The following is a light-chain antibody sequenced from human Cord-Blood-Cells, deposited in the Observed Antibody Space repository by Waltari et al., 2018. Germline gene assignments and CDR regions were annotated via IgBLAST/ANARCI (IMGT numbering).Light chain of an antibody. CDR2: WAS. CDR3: QQYYSTPYT. J-gene: IGKJ2*01. Sequence: DIVMTQSPDSLAVSLGERATINCKSSQGVLYSSNNKNYLAWYQQKPGQPPKLLIYWASTRESGVPDRFSGSGSGTDFTLTISSLQAEDVAFYYCQQYYSTPYTFGQGTKLEIK. CDR1: QGVLYSSNNKNY. V-gene: IGKV4-1*01.